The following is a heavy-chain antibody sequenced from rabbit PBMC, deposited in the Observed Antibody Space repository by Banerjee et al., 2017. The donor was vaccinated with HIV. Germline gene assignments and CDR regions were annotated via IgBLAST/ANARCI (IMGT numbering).Heavy chain of an antibody. D-gene: IGHD4-1*01. CDR3: ARDLSSSGWSDFAL. V-gene: IGHV1S45*01. J-gene: IGHJ4*01. CDR2: IDTGDGST. CDR1: GFSFSNRYY. Sequence: QEQLEESGGDLVKPEGSLTLTCTASGFSFSNRYYMCWVRQAPGKGPEWIACIDTGDGSTDYASWAKGRFTISKTSSTTVTLQMTSLTAADTATYFCARDLSSSGWSDFALWGPGTLVTVS.